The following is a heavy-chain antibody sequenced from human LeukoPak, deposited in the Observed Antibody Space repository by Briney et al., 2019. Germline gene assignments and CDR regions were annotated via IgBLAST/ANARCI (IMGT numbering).Heavy chain of an antibody. CDR3: ARPSYGGRYDGFDI. CDR1: GFTFSDYY. CDR2: ISSSGSNI. Sequence: PGGSLRLSCAASGFTFSDYYMGWIRQAPGKGLEWVSYISSSGSNIYYADSVKRRFTISRENAKNSLYMQMNSLRAEDAALYYCARPSYGGRYDGFDIWGQGTMVTVSS. J-gene: IGHJ3*02. D-gene: IGHD4-23*01. V-gene: IGHV3-11*04.